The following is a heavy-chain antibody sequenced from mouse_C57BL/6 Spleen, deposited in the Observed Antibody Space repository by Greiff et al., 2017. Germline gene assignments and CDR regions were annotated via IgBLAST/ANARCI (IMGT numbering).Heavy chain of an antibody. J-gene: IGHJ2*01. Sequence: VQLQESGAELARPGASVTLSCKASGYTFTSYGIRWVKQRTGQGLEWIGEIYPRSGNTYYNEKFKGKATLTVDTSSSTAYMQLSSLTSEDSAVYYCARERDCCFDYWGQGTTLTVSA. CDR1: GYTFTSYG. CDR3: ARERDCCFDY. CDR2: IYPRSGNT. V-gene: IGHV1-81*01.